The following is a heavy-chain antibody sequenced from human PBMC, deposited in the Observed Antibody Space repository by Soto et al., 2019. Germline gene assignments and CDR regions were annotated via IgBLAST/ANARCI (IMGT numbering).Heavy chain of an antibody. CDR2: IYYSGST. Sequence: PSETLSLTCTVSGGSISSYYWSWIRQPPGKGLEWIGYIYYSGSTNYNPSLKSRVTISVDTSKNQFSLKLSSVTAADTAVYYCARDSDYGDWSRPRPGCYYYYGMDVWGQGTTVTVSS. CDR1: GGSISSYY. J-gene: IGHJ6*02. V-gene: IGHV4-59*01. D-gene: IGHD4-17*01. CDR3: ARDSDYGDWSRPRPGCYYYYGMDV.